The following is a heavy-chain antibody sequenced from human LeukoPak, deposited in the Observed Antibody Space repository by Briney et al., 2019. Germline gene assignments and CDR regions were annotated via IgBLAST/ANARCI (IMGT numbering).Heavy chain of an antibody. CDR3: ARDRYYYDSSGYSNWFDP. V-gene: IGHV4-59*01. CDR2: IYYSGST. D-gene: IGHD3-22*01. J-gene: IGHJ5*02. CDR1: GGSISSYY. Sequence: SETLSLTCTVSGGSISSYYWSWIRQPPGKGLEWIGYIYYSGSTNYNPSLKSRVTISVGTSKNQFSLKLSSVTAADTAVYYCARDRYYYDSSGYSNWFDPWGQGTLVTVSS.